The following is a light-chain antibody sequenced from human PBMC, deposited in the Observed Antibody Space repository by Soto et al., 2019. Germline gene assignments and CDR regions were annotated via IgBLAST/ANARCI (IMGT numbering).Light chain of an antibody. CDR2: AAS. CDR3: QQSYSTPQT. Sequence: DIPMTQSPSSLSASVGDRVTITCRASQSISSYLNWYQQKPGKAPKLLIYAASSLQSGVPSRFSGRGSGTDFTLTISSLQPEDFATYYCQQSYSTPQTFSQRTTLEIK. J-gene: IGKJ2*01. CDR1: QSISSY. V-gene: IGKV1-39*01.